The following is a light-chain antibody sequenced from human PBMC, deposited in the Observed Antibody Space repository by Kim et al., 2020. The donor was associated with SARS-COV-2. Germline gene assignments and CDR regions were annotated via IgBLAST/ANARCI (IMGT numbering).Light chain of an antibody. Sequence: LTQPASVSGSPGQSITISCIGTSSDVGSYNFVSWYQQHPGKAPKLMIYAVNKRPSGLSNRFSGSKSGNTASLTISGLQAEDEADYYCCSSAGSSTHYVFGTGTKVTVL. CDR2: AVN. CDR1: SSDVGSYNF. CDR3: CSSAGSSTHYV. V-gene: IGLV2-23*02. J-gene: IGLJ1*01.